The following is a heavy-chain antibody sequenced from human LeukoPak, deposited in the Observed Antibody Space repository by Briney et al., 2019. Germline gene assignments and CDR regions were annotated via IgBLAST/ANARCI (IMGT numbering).Heavy chain of an antibody. CDR1: GYTFTIYN. J-gene: IGHJ4*02. CDR2: MNPNSGNT. CDR3: ASGVYDSSGYYYYFDY. V-gene: IGHV1-8*03. Sequence: ASVKVSCKASGYTFTIYNINWVRQATGQGLEWMGWMNPNSGNTGYAQKFQGRVTITRNTSISTAYMELSSLRSEDTAVYYCASGVYDSSGYYYYFDYWGQGTLVTVSS. D-gene: IGHD3-22*01.